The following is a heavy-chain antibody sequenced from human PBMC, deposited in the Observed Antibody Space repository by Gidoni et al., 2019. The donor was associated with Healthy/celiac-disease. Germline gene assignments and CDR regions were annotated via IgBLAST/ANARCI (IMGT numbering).Heavy chain of an antibody. D-gene: IGHD1-26*01. V-gene: IGHV3-15*01. J-gene: IGHJ4*02. CDR3: TSSNSGSYYVLDY. CDR1: GFTFSNAW. Sequence: AEPGWSLRLSCAASGFTFSNAWMSWVRQAPGKGLEWVGRIKSKTDGGTTDYAAPVKGRFTISRDDSKNTLYLQMNSLKTEDTAVYYCTSSNSGSYYVLDYWGQGTLVTVSS. CDR2: IKSKTDGGTT.